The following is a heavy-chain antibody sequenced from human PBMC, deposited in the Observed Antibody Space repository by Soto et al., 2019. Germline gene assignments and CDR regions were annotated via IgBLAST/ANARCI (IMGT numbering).Heavy chain of an antibody. CDR2: MFFTGST. Sequence: PSETLSLTCSVSAAAFTNTSYYWGWIRQPPGKGPEWIGSMFFTGSTYYNPSLKSRVTMSADTSKSQFSLKLTSVTAAVTAVYFCARLRSSYAGSYYGGGFFDHWGRGAPVTVSS. CDR1: AAAFTNTSYY. V-gene: IGHV4-39*01. D-gene: IGHD4-4*01. CDR3: ARLRSSYAGSYYGGGFFDH. J-gene: IGHJ4*02.